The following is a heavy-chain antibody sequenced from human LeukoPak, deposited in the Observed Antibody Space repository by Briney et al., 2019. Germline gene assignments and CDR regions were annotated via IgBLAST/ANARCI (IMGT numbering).Heavy chain of an antibody. Sequence: SVKVSCKASGGTFSSYAISWVRQAPGQGLEWMGGIIPIFGTANYAQKFQGRVTIAADESTSTAYMELSSLRSEDTAVYYCARDGDAYGSWSYYQYWGQGTLVTVSS. CDR1: GGTFSSYA. CDR3: ARDGDAYGSWSYYQY. D-gene: IGHD3-10*01. J-gene: IGHJ4*02. CDR2: IIPIFGTA. V-gene: IGHV1-69*13.